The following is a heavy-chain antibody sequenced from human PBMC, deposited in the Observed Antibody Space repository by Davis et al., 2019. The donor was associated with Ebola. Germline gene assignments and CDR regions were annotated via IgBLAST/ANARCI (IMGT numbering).Heavy chain of an antibody. J-gene: IGHJ3*02. Sequence: GGSLRLSCAASGFTFDDYTMHWVRQAPGKGLEWVSLISWDGGSTYYADSVKGRFAISRDNSRGTLYLQMNSLRVEDSAIYYCVKDSSNIWFDIWGQGTLVTVSS. V-gene: IGHV3-43*01. D-gene: IGHD2/OR15-2a*01. CDR2: ISWDGGST. CDR3: VKDSSNIWFDI. CDR1: GFTFDDYT.